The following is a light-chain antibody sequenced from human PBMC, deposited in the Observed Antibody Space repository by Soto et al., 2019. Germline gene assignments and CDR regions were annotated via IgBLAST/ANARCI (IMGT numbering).Light chain of an antibody. CDR3: QQYGSSPPVT. Sequence: EIVLTQSPGTLSLSPGDRATLSCRASQSVSSSYLAWYQQKPGQSPRLLIYGASSRATGIPDRFSGSGSGTDFTLTISRLEPEDFAVYYCQQYGSSPPVTFGGGTKVEIK. J-gene: IGKJ4*01. CDR1: QSVSSSY. V-gene: IGKV3-20*01. CDR2: GAS.